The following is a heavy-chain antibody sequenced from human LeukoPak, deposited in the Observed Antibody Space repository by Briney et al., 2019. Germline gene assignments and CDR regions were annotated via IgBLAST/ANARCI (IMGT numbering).Heavy chain of an antibody. V-gene: IGHV3-7*01. CDR1: GFTISSYW. D-gene: IGHD3-3*01. CDR3: GRDRLIGGLDP. J-gene: IGHJ5*02. CDR2: IKQDGSEK. Sequence: GGSLRLSCAGSGFTISSYWMTWVRQAPGKGLEWVANIKQDGSEKYYVDSVKGRFTISRDNAKNSLYLQMNSLRAADTAVYYCGRDRLIGGLDPWGQGTLVTVSS.